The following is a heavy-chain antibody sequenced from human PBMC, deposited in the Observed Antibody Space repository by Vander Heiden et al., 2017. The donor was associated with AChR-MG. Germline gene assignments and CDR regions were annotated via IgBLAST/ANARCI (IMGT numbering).Heavy chain of an antibody. CDR1: GLTFGDYG. Sequence: DVQVLESGGGLVQPGGSLRLPCAASGLTFGDYGMTWVRQAPGKGLEWVSSISVSSVTTQYADSVKGRFTVSRDNSKNTLYLQMHSLRAEDTAIYYCAKDPNGDYIGTFDIWGRGTMVTVSS. J-gene: IGHJ3*02. CDR2: ISVSSVTT. V-gene: IGHV3-23*01. D-gene: IGHD4-17*01. CDR3: AKDPNGDYIGTFDI.